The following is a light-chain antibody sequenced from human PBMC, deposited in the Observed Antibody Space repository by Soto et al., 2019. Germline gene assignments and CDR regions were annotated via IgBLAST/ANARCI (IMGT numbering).Light chain of an antibody. Sequence: EIVMTQSPATLSVSPGERATLSCRASQSVRSNYLAWYQQKPGQAPRLLIYGASTRATGFPARFSGSGSGTEFTLTISSLQSEDLAVYSCQQHSSWPLTFGGGTKVEIK. CDR1: QSVRSN. CDR3: QQHSSWPLT. V-gene: IGKV3-15*01. J-gene: IGKJ4*01. CDR2: GAS.